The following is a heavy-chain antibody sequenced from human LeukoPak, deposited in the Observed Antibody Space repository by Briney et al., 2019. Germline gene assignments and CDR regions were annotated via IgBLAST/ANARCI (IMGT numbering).Heavy chain of an antibody. CDR3: AREDTAMTDAFDI. CDR2: ISSSGSTI. CDR1: GFTVSSNY. D-gene: IGHD5-18*01. J-gene: IGHJ3*02. V-gene: IGHV3-11*04. Sequence: GGSLRLSCAASGFTVSSNYMSWIRQAPGKGLEWVSYISSSGSTIYYADSVKGRFTISRDNAKNSLYLQMNSLRAEDTAVYYCAREDTAMTDAFDIWGQGTMVTVSS.